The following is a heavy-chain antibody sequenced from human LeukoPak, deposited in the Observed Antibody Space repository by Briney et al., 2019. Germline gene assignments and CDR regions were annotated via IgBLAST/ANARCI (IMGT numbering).Heavy chain of an antibody. CDR3: ARDVGSDIVVVPAAIRGSFDC. D-gene: IGHD2-2*01. J-gene: IGHJ4*02. Sequence: EASVKVSCKASGYTFTGYYMHWVRQAPGQGLEWMGWINPNSGGTNYAQKFQGRVTMTRDTSISTAYMELSRLRSDDTAVYYCARDVGSDIVVVPAAIRGSFDCWGQGTLVTVSS. V-gene: IGHV1-2*02. CDR1: GYTFTGYY. CDR2: INPNSGGT.